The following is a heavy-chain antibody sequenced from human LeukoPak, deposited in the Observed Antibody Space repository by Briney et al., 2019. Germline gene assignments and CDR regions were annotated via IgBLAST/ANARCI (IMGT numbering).Heavy chain of an antibody. D-gene: IGHD2-15*01. CDR3: ARTLEDIVVVVAANYYFDY. CDR1: GYTFTSYG. J-gene: IGHJ4*02. Sequence: AASVKVSCKASGYTFTSYGISWVRQAPGQGLEWMGWISAYNGNTNYAQKLQGRVTMTTDTSTSTAYMELSRLRSDDTAVYYCARTLEDIVVVVAANYYFDYWGQGTLVTVSS. CDR2: ISAYNGNT. V-gene: IGHV1-18*01.